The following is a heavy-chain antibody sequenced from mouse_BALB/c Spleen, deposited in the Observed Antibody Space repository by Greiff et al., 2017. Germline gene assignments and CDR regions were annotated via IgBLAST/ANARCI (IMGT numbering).Heavy chain of an antibody. CDR2: NDPENGNT. CDR1: GFNIKDYY. Sequence: EVKLEESGAELVRPGALVKLSCKASGFNIKDYYMHWVKQRPEQGLEWIGWNDPENGNTIYDPKFQGKASITADTSSNTAYLQLSSLTSEDTAVYYCARNYGSSYCAWFAYWGQGTLVTVSA. CDR3: ARNYGSSYCAWFAY. J-gene: IGHJ3*01. V-gene: IGHV14-1*02. D-gene: IGHD1-1*01.